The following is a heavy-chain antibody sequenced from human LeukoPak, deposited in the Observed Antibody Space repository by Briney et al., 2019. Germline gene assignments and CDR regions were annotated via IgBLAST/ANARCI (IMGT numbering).Heavy chain of an antibody. D-gene: IGHD3-22*01. J-gene: IGHJ4*02. CDR2: IYYSGST. CDR3: ARPYYYERGSKYYFDY. CDR1: GGPISSSSYY. Sequence: SETLSLTCTVSGGPISSSSYYWGWIRQPPGKGLEWIGSIYYSGSTYYNPSLKSRVTISVDTSKNQFSLKLSSVTAADTAVYYCARPYYYERGSKYYFDYWGQGTLVTVSS. V-gene: IGHV4-39*01.